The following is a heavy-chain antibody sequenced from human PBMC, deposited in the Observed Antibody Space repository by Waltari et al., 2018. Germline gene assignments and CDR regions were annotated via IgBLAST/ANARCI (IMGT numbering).Heavy chain of an antibody. V-gene: IGHV1-69*01. D-gene: IGHD5-12*01. CDR3: ARDGFRRDGYAY. J-gene: IGHJ4*02. Sequence: QVQLVQSGAEVKKPGSSVKVSCKASGGTFSSYAISWVRQAPGEGLEWMGGIIPIFGTANYAQKFQCRVTITADESTSTAYMGLSSLRSEDTAVYYCARDGFRRDGYAYWGQGTLVTVSS. CDR2: IIPIFGTA. CDR1: GGTFSSYA.